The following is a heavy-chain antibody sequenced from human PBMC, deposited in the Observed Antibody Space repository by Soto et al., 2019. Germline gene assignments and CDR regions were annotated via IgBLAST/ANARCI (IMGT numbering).Heavy chain of an antibody. Sequence: QVQLVQSGAEVKKPGASVKVSCKASGYTFINYDINWVRQATGQGLEWVGWMNPDSGNTGYAQNFQGRVTMPGNTSISSVYMELSSLTSEDTAVYYCARRRGSTGWFDLWGQGTLVTVSS. J-gene: IGHJ5*02. V-gene: IGHV1-8*01. CDR2: MNPDSGNT. CDR3: ARRRGSTGWFDL. D-gene: IGHD2-8*02. CDR1: GYTFINYD.